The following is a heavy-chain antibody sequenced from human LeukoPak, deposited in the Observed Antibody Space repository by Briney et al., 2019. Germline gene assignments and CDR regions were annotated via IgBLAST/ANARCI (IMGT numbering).Heavy chain of an antibody. CDR1: GGSFSGYY. D-gene: IGHD6-13*01. CDR3: ARGVSSSWSPRFDL. V-gene: IGHV4-34*01. Sequence: PSETLSLTCAVYGGSFSGYYWSWIRQPPGKGLEWIGEINHSGSTNYNPSLKSRVTISVDTSKNQFSLKLSSVTAADTAVYYCARGVSSSWSPRFDLWGRGTLVTVSS. J-gene: IGHJ2*01. CDR2: INHSGST.